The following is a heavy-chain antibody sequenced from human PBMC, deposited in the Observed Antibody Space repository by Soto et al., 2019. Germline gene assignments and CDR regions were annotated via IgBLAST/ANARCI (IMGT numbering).Heavy chain of an antibody. J-gene: IGHJ5*02. CDR2: IGGSTSTI. CDR3: AKEFYHDGSGYYGGLDP. CDR1: GFTFSGYS. V-gene: IGHV3-48*02. D-gene: IGHD3-22*01. Sequence: EVQLVYPGGGLVRPGGSLGLSGEAFGFTFSGYSWTWVRQPQGKGLGWVSYIGGSTSTIYYADSVKGRFPTSRENAKNSLYLQMNSLRDEDTAVYHCAKEFYHDGSGYYGGLDPWGQGTLVTVSS.